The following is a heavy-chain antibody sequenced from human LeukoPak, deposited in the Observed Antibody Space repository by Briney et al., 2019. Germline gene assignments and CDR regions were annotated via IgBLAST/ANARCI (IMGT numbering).Heavy chain of an antibody. D-gene: IGHD3-22*01. J-gene: IGHJ4*02. Sequence: PSETLSLTCAVYGGSFSGYYWSWIRQPPGKGLKWIGEINHSGSTNYNPSLKSRVTISVDTSKNQFSLKLSSVTAADTAVYYCARNQYYYDSSQETTKNDYWGQGTLVTVSS. CDR1: GGSFSGYY. V-gene: IGHV4-34*01. CDR3: ARNQYYYDSSQETTKNDY. CDR2: INHSGST.